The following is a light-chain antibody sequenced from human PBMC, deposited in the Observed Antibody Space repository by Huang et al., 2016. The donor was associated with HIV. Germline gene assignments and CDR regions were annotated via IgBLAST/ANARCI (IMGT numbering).Light chain of an antibody. Sequence: EIVMKQSPVTLSVSPGERATLSCRASQSVNNNLAWYQQKPGQAPRLLIYGPATRATGIPAMFSGSGSGTEFTLTITSLESEDFAVYYCQQYKDWPRTFGQGTKVEIK. J-gene: IGKJ1*01. CDR3: QQYKDWPRT. CDR1: QSVNNN. CDR2: GPA. V-gene: IGKV3-15*01.